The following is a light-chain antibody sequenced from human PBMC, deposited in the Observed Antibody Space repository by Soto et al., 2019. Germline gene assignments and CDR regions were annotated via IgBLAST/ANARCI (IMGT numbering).Light chain of an antibody. V-gene: IGKV1-5*01. Sequence: DIQMTQSPSTLSASVGDRVTITCRASQSIFKYLAWYQQKPGKAPKLLIYDASSLESGVPSRFSGSGSGTEFTLTISSLQPDDFATYCCQQYNSYTLTFGGRTKVEIK. CDR2: DAS. CDR3: QQYNSYTLT. CDR1: QSIFKY. J-gene: IGKJ4*01.